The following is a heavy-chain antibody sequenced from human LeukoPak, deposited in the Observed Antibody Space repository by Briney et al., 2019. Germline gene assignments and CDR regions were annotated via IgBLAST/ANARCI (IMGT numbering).Heavy chain of an antibody. CDR2: IYSGGST. J-gene: IGHJ4*02. CDR1: GFTVSSNY. CDR3: ARDYGDYYFDY. D-gene: IGHD4-17*01. V-gene: IGHV3-53*01. Sequence: GGSLRLSCAASGFTVSSNYMSWVRQAPGKGLEWVSVIYSGGSTYYADSMKGRFTISRDNSKNTLYLQMNSLRAEDTAVYYCARDYGDYYFDYWGQGTLVTVSS.